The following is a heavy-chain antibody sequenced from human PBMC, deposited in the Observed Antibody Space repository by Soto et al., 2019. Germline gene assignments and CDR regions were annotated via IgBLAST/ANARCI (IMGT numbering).Heavy chain of an antibody. CDR2: IDPKSGGK. CDR3: ARVSVDVPE. V-gene: IGHV1-2*02. CDR1: GHTFIAYY. J-gene: IGHJ4*02. Sequence: QLVQSGAEVKKPGASVRVSCKTSGHTFIAYYIHWVRQAPGHGLEWMGWIDPKSGGKTYEQKFLGRVTMTRDTSINTAYMDLNRLTSDDTAVYYCARVSVDVPEWGQGTLITVSS. D-gene: IGHD5-12*01.